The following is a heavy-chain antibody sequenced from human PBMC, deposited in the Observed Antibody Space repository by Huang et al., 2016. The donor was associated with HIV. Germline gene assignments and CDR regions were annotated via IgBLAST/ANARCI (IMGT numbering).Heavy chain of an antibody. D-gene: IGHD3-22*01. V-gene: IGHV3-74*01. J-gene: IGHJ4*02. CDR3: ARDPRIQSWLNFFDY. Sequence: EVQLVESGGGLVQPGGSLRLSCAASGFSISSYWMHWVRPAPGKGRVVVSRINSEGSSTSYAESVKGRVTISRDNAKNTLYLQMNRLRAEDTAVYYCARDPRIQSWLNFFDYWGQGTLVSVSS. CDR1: GFSISSYW. CDR2: INSEGSST.